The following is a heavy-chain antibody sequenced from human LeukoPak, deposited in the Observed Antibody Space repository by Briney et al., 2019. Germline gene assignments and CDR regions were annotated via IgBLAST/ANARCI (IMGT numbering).Heavy chain of an antibody. J-gene: IGHJ1*01. CDR1: GFTFSSYS. CDR2: ISSSSSYI. CDR3: ARDSYYYDSSGYLGYFQH. Sequence: PGGSLRLSCAASGFTFSSYSMNWVRQAPGKGLEWVSSISSSSSYIYYADSVKGRFTISRDNAKNSLYLQMNSLRAEDTAVYYCARDSYYYDSSGYLGYFQHWGQGTLVTVSS. D-gene: IGHD3-22*01. V-gene: IGHV3-21*01.